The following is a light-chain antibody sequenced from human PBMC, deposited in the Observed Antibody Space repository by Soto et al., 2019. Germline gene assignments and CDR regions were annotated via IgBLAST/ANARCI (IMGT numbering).Light chain of an antibody. CDR2: DVS. Sequence: QSVLTQPASVSGSPGQSIVISCTGTSSDVGGFNYVSWYQQYPGKAPKLMIYDVSHRPSGVSNRFSGSKSGNTASLTISGLHAEDEADYHCSSSTTSSTVIFGGGTKLTVL. CDR3: SSSTTSSTVI. CDR1: SSDVGGFNY. J-gene: IGLJ2*01. V-gene: IGLV2-14*03.